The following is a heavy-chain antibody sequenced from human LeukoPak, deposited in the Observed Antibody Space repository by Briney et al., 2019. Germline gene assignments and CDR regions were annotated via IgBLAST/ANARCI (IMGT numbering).Heavy chain of an antibody. CDR2: ISGSGGST. D-gene: IGHD3-22*01. J-gene: IGHJ4*02. CDR1: GFTFSSYA. Sequence: GGSLRLSCAASGFTFSSYAMSWVRQAPGKGLEWDSAISGSGGSTYYADSVKGRFTISRDNSKNTLYLQMNSLRAEDTAVYYCAKASYYYDSSGYFDYWGQGTLVTVSS. V-gene: IGHV3-23*01. CDR3: AKASYYYDSSGYFDY.